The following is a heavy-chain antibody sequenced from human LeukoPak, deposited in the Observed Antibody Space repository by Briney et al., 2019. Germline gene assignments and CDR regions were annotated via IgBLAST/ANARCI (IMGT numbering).Heavy chain of an antibody. CDR1: GYTFTGYY. D-gene: IGHD6-19*01. V-gene: IGHV1-2*02. CDR2: INPNSGGT. J-gene: IGHJ6*02. Sequence: ASVKVSCKASGYTFTGYYMHWVRQAPGQGLEWMGWINPNSGGTNYAQKFQGRVTMTRDTSISTAYMELSRLRSDDTAVYYCARVMVSSGWYYNYYGMDVWGQGTTVTVSS. CDR3: ARVMVSSGWYYNYYGMDV.